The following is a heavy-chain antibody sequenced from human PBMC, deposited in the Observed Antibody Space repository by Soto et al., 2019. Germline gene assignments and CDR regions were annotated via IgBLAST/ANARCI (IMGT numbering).Heavy chain of an antibody. V-gene: IGHV3-30-3*01. Sequence: GGSLRLSCAASGFTFSSYAMHWVRQAPGKGLERVAVISYDGSNKYYADSVKGRFTISRDNSKNTLYLQMNSLRAEDTAVYYCARVSETYYGFWSGYSSRYGMDVWGQGTTVTV. CDR1: GFTFSSYA. CDR3: ARVSETYYGFWSGYSSRYGMDV. D-gene: IGHD3-3*01. CDR2: ISYDGSNK. J-gene: IGHJ6*02.